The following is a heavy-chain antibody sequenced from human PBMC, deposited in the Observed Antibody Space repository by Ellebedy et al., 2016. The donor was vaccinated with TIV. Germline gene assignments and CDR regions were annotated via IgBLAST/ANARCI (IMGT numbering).Heavy chain of an antibody. CDR1: GFSFSNYW. V-gene: IGHV3-7*03. CDR3: ARDLGHSGYDLLDP. J-gene: IGHJ5*02. Sequence: GESLKISCAASGFSFSNYWMTWVRLAPGKGLEWVANMKQDGREEYYVDSVKGRFIISRDNAKNSLYLQMNSLGVEDTAVYYCARDLGHSGYDLLDPWGQGTLVTVSA. D-gene: IGHD5-12*01. CDR2: MKQDGREE.